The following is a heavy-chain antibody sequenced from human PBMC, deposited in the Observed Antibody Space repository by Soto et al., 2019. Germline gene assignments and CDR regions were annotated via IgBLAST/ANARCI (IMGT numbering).Heavy chain of an antibody. CDR3: VKSRGGNNFDFFD. CDR2: IRGNGDPP. V-gene: IGHV3-64D*06. D-gene: IGHD5-12*01. CDR1: VFTFSSYA. Sequence: WWSLRLSCSASVFTFSSYAMHWVRQAPGKGLEYVSGIRGNGDPPFYADSVKGRFIISRDNSKNTLFLQMSSLSADDTAVYYCVKSRGGNNFDFFDWGQGALVTVSS. J-gene: IGHJ4*02.